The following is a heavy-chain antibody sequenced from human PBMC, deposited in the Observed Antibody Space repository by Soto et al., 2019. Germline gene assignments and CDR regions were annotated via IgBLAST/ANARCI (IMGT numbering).Heavy chain of an antibody. CDR3: ARGGVVTYYYYYYGMDV. CDR2: INAGNGNT. CDR1: GYTFTSYA. Sequence: GASVKVSCKASGYTFTSYAMHWVRQAPGQRLEWMGWINAGNGNTKYSQKFQGRVTITRDTSASTAYMELSSLRSEDTAVYYCARGGVVTYYYYYYGMDVWGQGTTVTV. J-gene: IGHJ6*02. D-gene: IGHD3-3*01. V-gene: IGHV1-3*01.